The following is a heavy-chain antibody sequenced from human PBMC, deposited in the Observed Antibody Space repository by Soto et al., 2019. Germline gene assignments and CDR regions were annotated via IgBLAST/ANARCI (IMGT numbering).Heavy chain of an antibody. CDR3: ARGRRGKYYFDY. V-gene: IGHV4-34*01. J-gene: IGHJ4*02. Sequence: PSETLSLTCAVYGGSFSGYYWSWIRQPPGKGLEWIGEINHSGSTNYNPSLKSRVTISVDTSKNQFSLKLSSVTAADTAVYYCARGRRGKYYFDYWGQGTLVTVS. D-gene: IGHD3-16*01. CDR2: INHSGST. CDR1: GGSFSGYY.